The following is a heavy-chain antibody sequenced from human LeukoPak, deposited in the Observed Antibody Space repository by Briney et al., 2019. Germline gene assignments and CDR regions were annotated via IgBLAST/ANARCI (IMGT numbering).Heavy chain of an antibody. CDR1: GFTFDDYG. V-gene: IGHV3-20*04. J-gene: IGHJ3*02. CDR2: INWNGGST. Sequence: GGSLRLSCAASGFTFDDYGMSWVRQAPGKGLEWVSGINWNGGSTGYADSVKGRFTISRDNAKNSLYLQMNSLRAEDTALYYCAREKILEPTGAFDIWGQGTMVTVSS. D-gene: IGHD1-1*01. CDR3: AREKILEPTGAFDI.